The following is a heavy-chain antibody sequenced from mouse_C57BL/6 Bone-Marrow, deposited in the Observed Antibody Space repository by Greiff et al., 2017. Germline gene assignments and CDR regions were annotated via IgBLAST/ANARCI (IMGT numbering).Heavy chain of an antibody. J-gene: IGHJ3*01. D-gene: IGHD2-1*01. CDR1: GFSLRTYGIG. CDR3: VRIGGGNVAWFAY. CDR2: IWWNDNK. V-gene: IGHV8-11*01. Sequence: QVTLKESGPGILQPSQTLSLTCSFSGFSLRTYGIGVGWIRQPSGKGLEWLAHIWWNDNKYYNTVLKSRLTISKDTSNNQVILKIASVDTADTATYYCVRIGGGNVAWFAYWGQGTLVTVSA.